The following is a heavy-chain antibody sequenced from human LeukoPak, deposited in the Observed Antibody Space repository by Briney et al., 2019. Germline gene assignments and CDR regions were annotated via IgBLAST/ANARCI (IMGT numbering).Heavy chain of an antibody. Sequence: PSQTLSLTCTVSGGSISSGDYYWSWIRQPPGKGLEWIGSIYYSGSTYYNPSLKSRVTISVDTSKNQFSLKLSSVTAADTAVYYCARLGYYDSSGYYYGYNFDYWGQGTLVTVSS. CDR2: IYYSGST. CDR3: ARLGYYDSSGYYYGYNFDY. V-gene: IGHV4-39*01. J-gene: IGHJ4*02. CDR1: GGSISSGDYY. D-gene: IGHD3-22*01.